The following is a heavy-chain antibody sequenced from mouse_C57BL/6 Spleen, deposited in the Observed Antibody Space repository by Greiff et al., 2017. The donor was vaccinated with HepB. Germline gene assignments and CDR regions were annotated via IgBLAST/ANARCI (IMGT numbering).Heavy chain of an antibody. Sequence: VKLQESGPGLVAPSQSLSITCTVSGFSLTSYGVHWVRQPPGKGLEWLGVIWAGGSTNYNSALMSRLSISNDNSKSQVFLKMNSRQTDDTAMYYCARLEDIWGQGTTLTVSS. D-gene: IGHD1-3*01. J-gene: IGHJ2*01. CDR2: IWAGGST. CDR1: GFSLTSYG. V-gene: IGHV2-9*02. CDR3: ARLEDI.